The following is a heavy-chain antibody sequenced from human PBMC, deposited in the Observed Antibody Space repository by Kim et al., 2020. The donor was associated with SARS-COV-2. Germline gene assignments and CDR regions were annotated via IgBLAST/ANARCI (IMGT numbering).Heavy chain of an antibody. V-gene: IGHV3-30*18. J-gene: IGHJ4*02. CDR1: GFTFSSYG. CDR3: AKDGLTGTGYYFDY. D-gene: IGHD1-7*01. CDR2: VSYDGSNK. Sequence: GGSLRLSCEASGFTFSSYGMHWVRQAPGKGLEWVGVVSYDGSNKYYADSVKGRFTISRDNSKNTLYLQVNSLRTEDTAVYYCAKDGLTGTGYYFDYWGQG.